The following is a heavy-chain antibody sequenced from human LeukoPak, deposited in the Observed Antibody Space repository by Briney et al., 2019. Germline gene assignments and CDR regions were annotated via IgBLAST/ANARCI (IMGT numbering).Heavy chain of an antibody. J-gene: IGHJ5*02. V-gene: IGHV4-30-4*08. CDR2: IYYSGST. D-gene: IGHD4-11*01. Sequence: SQTLSLTCTVSGGSISSGDYYWSWIRQPPGKGLEWIGYIYYSGSTYYNPAHKSRVTISVDTSKNQFSLKLSSVTAADTAVYYCARGTTVTTANWFDPWGQGTLVTVSS. CDR3: ARGTTVTTANWFDP. CDR1: GGSISSGDYY.